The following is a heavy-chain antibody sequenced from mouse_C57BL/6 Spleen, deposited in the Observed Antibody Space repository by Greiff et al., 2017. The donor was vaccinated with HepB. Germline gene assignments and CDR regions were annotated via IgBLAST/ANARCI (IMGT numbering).Heavy chain of an antibody. CDR3: ARTTFITTALDY. D-gene: IGHD1-1*01. V-gene: IGHV1-82*01. CDR1: GYAFSSSW. Sequence: QVQLQQSGPELVKPGASVKISCKASGYAFSSSWMNWVKQRPGKGLEWIGRIYPGDGDTNYNGKFKGKATLTADKSSSTAYMQLSSLPSEDSAVYFCARTTFITTALDYWGQGTTLTVSS. CDR2: IYPGDGDT. J-gene: IGHJ2*01.